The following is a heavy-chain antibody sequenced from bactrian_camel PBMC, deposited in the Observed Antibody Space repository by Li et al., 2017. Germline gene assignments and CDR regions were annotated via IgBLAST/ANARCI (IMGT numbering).Heavy chain of an antibody. CDR3: AAGPTGSEYLPPLRAYRYGY. V-gene: IGHV3S54*01. J-gene: IGHJ4*01. CDR1: GSTNRDC. CDR2: VHTGGDIT. Sequence: QVQLVESGGGSVQAGGSLRLSCVVSGSTNRDCMGWFRQAPGEKREGVAAVHTGGDITAYADSVKGRFTISRDSAKNTLYLQMNDLEPEDTAMYYCAAGPTGSEYLPPLRAYRYGYWGQGTQVTVS. D-gene: IGHD1*01.